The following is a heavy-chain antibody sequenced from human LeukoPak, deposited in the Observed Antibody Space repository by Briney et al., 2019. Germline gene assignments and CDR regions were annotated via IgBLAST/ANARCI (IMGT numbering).Heavy chain of an antibody. D-gene: IGHD6-13*01. J-gene: IGHJ6*03. CDR1: GFTFSTYA. V-gene: IGHV3-30-3*01. Sequence: GRSLRLSCAASGFTFSTYAMHWVRQAPGKGLEWVAVISYAGSDKYYADSVKGRVTICRDKSKNTLWLQMDSLRAEDTAVYYCARFAAGRLGLHYYYMDVWGKGTTVTVSS. CDR2: ISYAGSDK. CDR3: ARFAAGRLGLHYYYMDV.